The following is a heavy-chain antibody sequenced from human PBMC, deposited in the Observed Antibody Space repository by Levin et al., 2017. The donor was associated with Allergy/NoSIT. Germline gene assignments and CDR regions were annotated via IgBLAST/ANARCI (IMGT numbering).Heavy chain of an antibody. V-gene: IGHV1-24*01. D-gene: IGHD4-17*01. CDR3: ATVDYGDYGGAFDI. CDR1: GYTLTELT. J-gene: IGHJ3*02. Sequence: AASVKVSCKVSGYTLTELTMHWVRQAPGKGLEWMGGFDPEEGDIIYAQKFQGRVTMTEDTSTDTAYMELSSLRSEDTAVFYCATVDYGDYGGAFDIWGQGTMVTVSS. CDR2: FDPEEGDI.